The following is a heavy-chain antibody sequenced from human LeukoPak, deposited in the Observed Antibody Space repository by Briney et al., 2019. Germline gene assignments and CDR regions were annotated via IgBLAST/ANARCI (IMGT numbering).Heavy chain of an antibody. D-gene: IGHD6-13*01. CDR2: IRSTGSST. Sequence: GGSLRLSCTASGFTFRDYYVTWIRQAPGKGLEWVSYIRSTGSSTAYADSVKGRFAISRDNAKNTLYLQMNSLRAEDTAVYYCARDRSEYSSSWCGYWGQGTLVTVSS. V-gene: IGHV3-11*04. J-gene: IGHJ4*02. CDR1: GFTFRDYY. CDR3: ARDRSEYSSSWCGY.